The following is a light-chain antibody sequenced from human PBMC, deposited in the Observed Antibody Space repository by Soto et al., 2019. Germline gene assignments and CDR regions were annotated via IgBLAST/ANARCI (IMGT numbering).Light chain of an antibody. V-gene: IGKV1-5*01. J-gene: IGKJ1*01. CDR2: DAS. CDR3: QQYYTYWHM. CDR1: QSISRS. Sequence: DIQMTQSPSTLSASVGDRVTITCRASQSISRSLAWYQQKPGKAPNLLIYDASNLESGVPSTFSGSGSGTEFTLTISSLQPDDFATYYCQQYYTYWHMFGQGTKVDIK.